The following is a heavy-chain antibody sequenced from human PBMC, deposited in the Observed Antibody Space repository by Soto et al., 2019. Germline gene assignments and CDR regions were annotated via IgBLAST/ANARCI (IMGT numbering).Heavy chain of an antibody. Sequence: QVALKESGPILVRPTETLTLTCTVSGFSLSNARMGVSWIRQPPGKALEWLAHISSNDEKSYSTSLKGRLTLSRDTTKRQVVLTMTNAGPVETATYFCARVLWGALLPSRYIDVWGKGTKLTVSS. CDR1: GFSLSNARMG. CDR2: ISSNDEK. D-gene: IGHD7-27*01. V-gene: IGHV2-26*01. J-gene: IGHJ6*03. CDR3: ARVLWGALLPSRYIDV.